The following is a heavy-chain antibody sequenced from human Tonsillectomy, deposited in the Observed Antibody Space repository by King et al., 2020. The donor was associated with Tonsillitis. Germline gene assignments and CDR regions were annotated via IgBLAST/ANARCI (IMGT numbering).Heavy chain of an antibody. CDR3: GRDKGASYYDTGRGSFDI. CDR2: IIASGSK. Sequence: VQLVESGGGLVKPGGSLRLSCVASGFTFRTYSMNWVRQTPGQWLEWVSSIIASGSKYYADSVKGRYTISRDNAKNSLYLQMDSLRADDTAVCYCGRDKGASYYDTGRGSFDIWGQGTTVTVSS. V-gene: IGHV3-21*01. D-gene: IGHD3-22*01. J-gene: IGHJ3*02. CDR1: GFTFRTYS.